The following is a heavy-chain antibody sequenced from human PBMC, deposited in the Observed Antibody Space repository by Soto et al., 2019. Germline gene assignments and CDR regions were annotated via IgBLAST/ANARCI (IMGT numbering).Heavy chain of an antibody. J-gene: IGHJ6*02. CDR1: GGTFSSYA. D-gene: IGHD1-26*01. CDR3: ASHTGSSPEGRYYYGMDV. V-gene: IGHV1-69*12. Sequence: QVQLVQSGAEVKKPGSSVKVSCKASGGTFSSYAISWVRQAPGQGLEWMGGIIPIFGTADYAQTFQGRATITADESTSTAYMELSSLRSEDTAVYYCASHTGSSPEGRYYYGMDVWGQGTTVTVSS. CDR2: IIPIFGTA.